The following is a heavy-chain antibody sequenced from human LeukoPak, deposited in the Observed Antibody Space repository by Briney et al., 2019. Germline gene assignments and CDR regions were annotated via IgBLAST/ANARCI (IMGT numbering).Heavy chain of an antibody. CDR3: ARDLISGYRGNRFDP. D-gene: IGHD3-22*01. CDR1: GDSVTNATNY. Sequence: SETLSLTCTVSGDSVTNATNYWSCIRPPAGKWLEWVGRLYTSGNTNYNPSLNGRVTISVDTSKNQFSLNLRSVTAADTAVYYCARDLISGYRGNRFDPWGQGTLVTVSS. CDR2: LYTSGNT. V-gene: IGHV4-61*02. J-gene: IGHJ5*02.